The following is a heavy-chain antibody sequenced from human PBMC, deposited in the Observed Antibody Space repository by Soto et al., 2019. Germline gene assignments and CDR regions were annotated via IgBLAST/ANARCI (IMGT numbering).Heavy chain of an antibody. CDR1: GFTVSSDY. D-gene: IGHD1-1*01. V-gene: IGHV3-66*01. J-gene: IGHJ4*02. CDR3: ARGRYGDY. Sequence: EVQVVESGGGLVQPGGSLRLSCAASGFTVSSDYMSWVRQAPGKGLEWVSVIYSGGTTYYADSVKGRFTISRDNSKNTLYLQMNSLRAEDTAVYYCARGRYGDYWGQGALVTVSS. CDR2: IYSGGTT.